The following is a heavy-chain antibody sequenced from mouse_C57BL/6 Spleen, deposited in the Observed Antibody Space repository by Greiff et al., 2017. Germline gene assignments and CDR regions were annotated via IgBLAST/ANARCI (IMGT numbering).Heavy chain of an antibody. V-gene: IGHV1-61*01. CDR1: GYTFTSYW. J-gene: IGHJ2*01. Sequence: QVQLQQPGAELVRPGSSVKLSCKASGYTFTSYWMDWVKQRPGQGLEWIGNIYPSDSETHYNQKFKDKATLTVDKSASSAYMQLSSLASEDSAVEYCARSRHYYGSSYDYFDYWGQGTTLTVSS. CDR2: IYPSDSET. CDR3: ARSRHYYGSSYDYFDY. D-gene: IGHD1-1*01.